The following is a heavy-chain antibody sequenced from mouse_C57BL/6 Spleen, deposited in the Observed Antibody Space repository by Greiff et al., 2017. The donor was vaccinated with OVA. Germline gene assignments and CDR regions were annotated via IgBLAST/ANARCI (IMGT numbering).Heavy chain of an antibody. D-gene: IGHD4-1*01. CDR1: GFTFSDYG. CDR2: ISSGSSTI. J-gene: IGHJ4*01. Sequence: EVNLVESGGGLVKPGGSLKLSCAASGFTFSDYGMHWVRQAPEKGLEWVAYISSGSSTIYYADTVKGRFTISRDNAKNTLFLQMTSLRSEDTAMYYCARTGTSAMDYWGQGTSVTVSS. CDR3: ARTGTSAMDY. V-gene: IGHV5-17*01.